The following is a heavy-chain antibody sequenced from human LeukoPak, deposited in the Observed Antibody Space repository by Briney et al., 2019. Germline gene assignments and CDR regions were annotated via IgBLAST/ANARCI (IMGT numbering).Heavy chain of an antibody. CDR2: ISSSSSTI. Sequence: GGSLRLSCAASGFTFSSYAMNWVRQAPGKGLEWVSYISSSSSTIYYGDSVKGRITISRDNAKNSLYLQMNSLRAEDTAVYYCARGYCSGGSCFNFDYWGRGTLVTVSS. CDR1: GFTFSSYA. CDR3: ARGYCSGGSCFNFDY. J-gene: IGHJ4*02. D-gene: IGHD2-15*01. V-gene: IGHV3-48*04.